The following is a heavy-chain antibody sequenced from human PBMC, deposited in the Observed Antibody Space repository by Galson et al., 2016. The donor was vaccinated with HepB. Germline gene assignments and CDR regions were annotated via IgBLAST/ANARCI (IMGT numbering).Heavy chain of an antibody. D-gene: IGHD5-24*01. Sequence: SVKVSCKASGYSFTGYYMHWVRQAPGQGLEWMGWINPNSGDTNYAQKFQGRVTMIRDTSISTAYMELSRLRSDDTAVYYCAREWETGTIYYYYYYGLDVWGQGTTVTVSS. CDR2: INPNSGDT. V-gene: IGHV1-2*02. CDR1: GYSFTGYY. CDR3: AREWETGTIYYYYYYGLDV. J-gene: IGHJ6*02.